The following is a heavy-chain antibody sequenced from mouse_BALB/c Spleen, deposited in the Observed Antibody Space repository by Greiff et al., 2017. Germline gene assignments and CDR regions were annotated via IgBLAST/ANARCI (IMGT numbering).Heavy chain of an antibody. Sequence: EVKLLESGPELGKPGASVKISCKASGYSFTGYNMYWVKQSHRKSLEWIGYIDPYNGGTSYNQKSKGKATLTVDKSSSTAYMHLNSLTSEDSAIYYCARSRVWAMDYWGQGTSVTVSS. CDR2: IDPYNGGT. CDR3: ARSRVWAMDY. CDR1: GYSFTGYN. J-gene: IGHJ4*01. V-gene: IGHV1S135*01.